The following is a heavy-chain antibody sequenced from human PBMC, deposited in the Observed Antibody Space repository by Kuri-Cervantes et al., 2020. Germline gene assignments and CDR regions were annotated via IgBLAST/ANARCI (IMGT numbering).Heavy chain of an antibody. V-gene: IGHV3-43D*04. CDR1: GLTFIDHG. J-gene: IGHJ4*02. D-gene: IGHD3-22*01. Sequence: GGSLRLSCVASGLTFIDHGMHWVRQAPGKGLEWVSLISWDGGSTYYADSVKGRFTISRDNSKNSLYLQMNSLRAEDTAVYYCARDMVNYFDYWGQGTLVTVSS. CDR2: ISWDGGST. CDR3: ARDMVNYFDY.